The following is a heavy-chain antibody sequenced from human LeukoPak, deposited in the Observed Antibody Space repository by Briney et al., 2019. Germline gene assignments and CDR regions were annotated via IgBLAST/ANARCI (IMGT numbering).Heavy chain of an antibody. Sequence: SETLSLTCTVSGDPISSYYWSWIRQPAGKGLGWIGRIYTSGTTNYNSSLKSRLTMSVDTSKNQFSLKLSSVTAADTAVYYCARLGSSGSAQYFQDWGQGTLVTVSS. CDR3: ARLGSSGSAQYFQD. D-gene: IGHD6-19*01. CDR2: IYTSGTT. J-gene: IGHJ1*01. CDR1: GDPISSYY. V-gene: IGHV4-4*07.